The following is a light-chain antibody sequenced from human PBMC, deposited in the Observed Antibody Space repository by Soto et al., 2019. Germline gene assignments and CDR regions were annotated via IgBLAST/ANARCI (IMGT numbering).Light chain of an antibody. CDR2: EVS. CDR1: SSDVGGYNY. V-gene: IGLV2-14*01. CDR3: SSYTSSSTLV. J-gene: IGLJ1*01. Sequence: QPASVSGSPGQSITISCTGTSSDVGGYNYVSWYQQHPGKAPKLMIYEVSNRPSGVSNRFSGSKSGNTASLTISGLQAEDEADYYCSSYTSSSTLVFGTGTKVTVL.